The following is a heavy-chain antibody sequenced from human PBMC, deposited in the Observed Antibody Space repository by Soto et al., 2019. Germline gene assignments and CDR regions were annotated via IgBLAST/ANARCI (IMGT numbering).Heavy chain of an antibody. CDR3: ARDRDYYDSSGYDMGKDAFDI. V-gene: IGHV3-30-3*01. J-gene: IGHJ3*02. Sequence: GGSLRLSCAASGFTFSSYAMHWVRQAPGKGLEWVAVISYDGSNKYYADSVKGRFTISRDNSKNTLYLQMNSLRAEDTAVYYCARDRDYYDSSGYDMGKDAFDIWGQGTMVTVTS. CDR2: ISYDGSNK. D-gene: IGHD3-22*01. CDR1: GFTFSSYA.